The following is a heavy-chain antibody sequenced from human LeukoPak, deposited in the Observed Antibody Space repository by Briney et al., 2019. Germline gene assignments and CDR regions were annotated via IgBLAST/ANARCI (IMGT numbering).Heavy chain of an antibody. CDR3: ARENRNYDFWSGPSSNWFDP. V-gene: IGHV3-11*01. J-gene: IGHJ5*02. Sequence: GGSLRLSCAASGFTFSDYYMSWIRQAPGKGLEWVPYISSSGSTIYYADSVKGRFTISRDNAKNSLYLQMNSLRAEDTAVYYCARENRNYDFWSGPSSNWFDPWGQGTLVTVSS. CDR1: GFTFSDYY. CDR2: ISSSGSTI. D-gene: IGHD3-3*01.